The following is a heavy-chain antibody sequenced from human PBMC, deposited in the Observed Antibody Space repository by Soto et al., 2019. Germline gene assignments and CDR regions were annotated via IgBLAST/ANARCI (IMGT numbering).Heavy chain of an antibody. CDR3: AGEVEVHTPVLGV. V-gene: IGHV1-69*01. CDR1: GGTFGNYA. D-gene: IGHD2-2*01. CDR2: ISPMFHKV. Sequence: QLQLVPAGTEVKKPGSSVTVSCKASGGTFGNYAINWLRQAPGQGLQWMGDISPMFHKVNYEQTFQGRVSITADESTNPVYIALGSLRTEDTALYFLAGEVEVHTPVLGVWGQGTLVTVPS. J-gene: IGHJ4*02.